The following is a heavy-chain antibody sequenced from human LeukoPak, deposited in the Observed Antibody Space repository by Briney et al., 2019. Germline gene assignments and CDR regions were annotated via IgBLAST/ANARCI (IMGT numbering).Heavy chain of an antibody. D-gene: IGHD1-26*01. V-gene: IGHV4-39*01. J-gene: IGHJ6*03. CDR3: ARHVPGRGRIGGSYHYYMDV. Sequence: SETLSLTCTVSGGSISSSSYYWGWIRQPPGKGLEWIGSIYYSGSTYYNPSLKSRVTISVDTSKNQFSLKLSSVTAADTAVYYCARHVPGRGRIGGSYHYYMDVWGKGTTVTVSS. CDR2: IYYSGST. CDR1: GGSISSSSYY.